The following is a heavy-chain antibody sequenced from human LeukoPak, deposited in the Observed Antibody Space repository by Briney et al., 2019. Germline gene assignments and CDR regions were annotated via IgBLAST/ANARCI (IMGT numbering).Heavy chain of an antibody. CDR2: IYTSGST. Sequence: SETLSLTCAVYGGSFSGYYWSWIRQPPGKGLEWIGRIYTSGSTNYNPSLKSRVTISVDTSKNQFSLKLSSVTAADTAVYYCARHHCSSTSCYTNYYYYMDVWGKGTTVTVSS. CDR1: GGSFSGYY. CDR3: ARHHCSSTSCYTNYYYYMDV. D-gene: IGHD2-2*02. J-gene: IGHJ6*03. V-gene: IGHV4-59*08.